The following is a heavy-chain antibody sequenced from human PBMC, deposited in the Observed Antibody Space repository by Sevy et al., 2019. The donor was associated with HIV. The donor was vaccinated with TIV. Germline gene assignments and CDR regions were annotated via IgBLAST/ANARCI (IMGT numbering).Heavy chain of an antibody. D-gene: IGHD3-22*01. CDR3: AKDKGTMIVVVISYYYYGMDV. J-gene: IGHJ6*02. CDR2: ISGSGGST. V-gene: IGHV3-23*01. CDR1: GFTFSSYA. Sequence: GGSLRLSCAASGFTFSSYAMSWVRQAPGKGLEWVSAISGSGGSTYYADSVKGRFTISRDNSKNTLYLQMNSLRAEDTALYYCAKDKGTMIVVVISYYYYGMDVWGQGTTVTVSS.